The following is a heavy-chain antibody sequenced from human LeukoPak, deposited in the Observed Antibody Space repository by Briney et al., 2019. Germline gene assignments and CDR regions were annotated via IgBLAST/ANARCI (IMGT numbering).Heavy chain of an antibody. D-gene: IGHD4-17*01. CDR3: ARVADDYGDYVGYYFDY. CDR1: GVAISRGGYA. Sequence: PSETLSLTCAVSGVAISRGGYAWNWIRQPPGKGLEWIAYIYHSGTTYYNPSLKSRVTISVDTSKNQFSLKLSSVTAADTAVYYCARVADDYGDYVGYYFDYWGQGTLVTVSS. CDR2: IYHSGTT. V-gene: IGHV4-30-2*01. J-gene: IGHJ4*02.